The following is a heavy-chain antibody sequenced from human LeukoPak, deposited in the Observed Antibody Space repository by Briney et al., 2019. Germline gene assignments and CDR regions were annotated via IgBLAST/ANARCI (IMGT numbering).Heavy chain of an antibody. CDR3: ARGDARVVAAFRYNWFDP. CDR1: GGSISSSSYY. V-gene: IGHV4-39*07. D-gene: IGHD2-15*01. J-gene: IGHJ5*02. Sequence: KTSETLSLTCTVSGGSISSSSYYWGWIRQPPGKGLEWIESIYYSGSTYYNPSLKSRVTISVDTSKNQFSLKLSSVTAADTAVYYCARGDARVVAAFRYNWFDPWGQGTLVTVSS. CDR2: IYYSGST.